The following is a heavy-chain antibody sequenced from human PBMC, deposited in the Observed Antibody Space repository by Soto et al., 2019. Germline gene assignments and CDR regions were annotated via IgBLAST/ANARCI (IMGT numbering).Heavy chain of an antibody. CDR2: INHSGST. D-gene: IGHD2-2*01. J-gene: IGHJ4*02. CDR1: GGSFSGYY. Sequence: QVQLQQWGAGLLKPSETLSLTCAVYGGSFSGYYWSWIRQPPGKGLEWIGEINHSGSTNYNPSLKSRVTISVDTSKNQFSLKLSSVTAADTAVYYCARGARLDIVVVPAAINYFDYWGQGTLVTVSS. V-gene: IGHV4-34*01. CDR3: ARGARLDIVVVPAAINYFDY.